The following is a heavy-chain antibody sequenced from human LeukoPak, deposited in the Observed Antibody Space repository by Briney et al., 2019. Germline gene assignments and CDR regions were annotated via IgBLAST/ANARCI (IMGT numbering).Heavy chain of an antibody. CDR2: IKQDGSEK. J-gene: IGHJ4*02. CDR3: ARDRVNDYGDYGDY. V-gene: IGHV3-7*01. CDR1: GFTFSSYW. Sequence: GGSLRLSCAASGFTFSSYWMSWVRQAPGKGLEWVANIKQDGSEKYYVDSVKGRFTISRDSAKNSLYLQMNSLRAEDTAVYYCARDRVNDYGDYGDYWGQGTLVTVSS. D-gene: IGHD4-17*01.